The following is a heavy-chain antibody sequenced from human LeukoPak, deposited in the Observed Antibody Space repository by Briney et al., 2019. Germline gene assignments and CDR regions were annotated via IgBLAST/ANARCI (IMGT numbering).Heavy chain of an antibody. CDR1: GGSIRSSNYY. CDR3: VRKKDTAMVIDY. Sequence: SETLSLTCNVLGGSIRSSNYYWGWIRQPPGKGLEWIGSIYYSGSTYYNPSLKSRVTISVDTSKNQFSLKLSSVTAADTAVYYCVRKKDTAMVIDYWGQGTLVTVSS. D-gene: IGHD5-18*01. J-gene: IGHJ4*02. CDR2: IYYSGST. V-gene: IGHV4-39*01.